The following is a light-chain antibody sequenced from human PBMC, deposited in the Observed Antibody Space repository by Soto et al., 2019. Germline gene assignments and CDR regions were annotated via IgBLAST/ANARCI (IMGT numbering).Light chain of an antibody. CDR2: AAS. J-gene: IGKJ1*01. Sequence: EIQMTHSPSSLSASVVYRVTITFLASQSISSYLNWYQQKPGKAPKLLIYAASSLQSGVPSRFSGSGSGTDFTLTISSLQPEDFATYYCQQSYSTPRTFGQGTKVDI. V-gene: IGKV1-39*01. CDR3: QQSYSTPRT. CDR1: QSISSY.